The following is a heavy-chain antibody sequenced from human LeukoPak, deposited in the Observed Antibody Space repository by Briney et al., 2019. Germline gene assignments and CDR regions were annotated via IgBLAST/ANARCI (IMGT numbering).Heavy chain of an antibody. J-gene: IGHJ5*02. CDR3: ARDNSVGDYAWWFDP. Sequence: ASVKVSCKASGYTFTSYYMHWVRQAPGQGLEWMGLINPSGGTTRYAQKFQGRVTMTRDLSTSTDYMELSSLRSDDTAVYFCARDNSVGDYAWWFDPWGQGTLVTVSS. D-gene: IGHD1-26*01. CDR2: INPSGGTT. V-gene: IGHV1-46*01. CDR1: GYTFTSYY.